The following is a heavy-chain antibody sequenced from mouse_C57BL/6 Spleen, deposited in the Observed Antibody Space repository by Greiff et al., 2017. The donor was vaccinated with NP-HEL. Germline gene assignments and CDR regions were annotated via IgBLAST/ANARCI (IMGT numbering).Heavy chain of an antibody. CDR3: AKSGEVDDYDESYAMDY. CDR1: GYTFTEYT. J-gene: IGHJ4*01. Sequence: QVQLQQSGAELVKPGASVKLSCKASGYTFTEYTIHWVKQRSGQGLEWIGWFYPGSGSIKYNEKFKSKATLTVDKPSSTAYMQLSSLTSEDSAVYFCAKSGEVDDYDESYAMDYWGQGTSVTVSS. V-gene: IGHV1-62-2*01. CDR2: FYPGSGSI. D-gene: IGHD2-4*01.